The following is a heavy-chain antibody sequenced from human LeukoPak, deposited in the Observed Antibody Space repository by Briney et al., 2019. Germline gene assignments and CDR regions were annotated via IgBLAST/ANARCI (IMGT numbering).Heavy chain of an antibody. Sequence: SETLSLTCAVYGGSFSGYYWSWIRQPPGKGLEWIGEINHSGSTNYNPSLKSRVTISVDTSKNQFSLKLSSVTAADTAVYYCARGWISSSSWSLADWGQGTLVTVSS. V-gene: IGHV4-34*01. CDR1: GGSFSGYY. D-gene: IGHD6-13*01. CDR2: INHSGST. J-gene: IGHJ4*02. CDR3: ARGWISSSSWSLAD.